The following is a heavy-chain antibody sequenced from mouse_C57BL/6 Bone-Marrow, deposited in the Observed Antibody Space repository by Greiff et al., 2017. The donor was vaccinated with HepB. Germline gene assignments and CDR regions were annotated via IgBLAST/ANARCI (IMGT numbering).Heavy chain of an antibody. V-gene: IGHV5-6*01. Sequence: DVQLVESGGDLVKPGGSLKLSCAASGFTFSSYGMSWVRQTPDKRLEWVATISSGGSYTYYPDSVKGRFTISRDNAKNTLYLQMSSLKSEDTAMYYCARHGTGAWFAYWGQGTLVTVSA. CDR1: GFTFSSYG. D-gene: IGHD4-1*01. J-gene: IGHJ3*01. CDR2: ISSGGSYT. CDR3: ARHGTGAWFAY.